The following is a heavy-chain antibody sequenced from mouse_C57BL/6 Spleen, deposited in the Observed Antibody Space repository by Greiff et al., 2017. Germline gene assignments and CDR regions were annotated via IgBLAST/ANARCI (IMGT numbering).Heavy chain of an antibody. D-gene: IGHD1-1*01. J-gene: IGHJ2*01. CDR2: IYPADSET. Sequence: VQLQQPGAELVRPGSSVKLSCKASGYTFTSYWMDWVQQRPGQGLEWIGNIYPADSETHYNQKFKDKATLTVDKSSSTAYMQLSSLTSEDSAVYYCARDYGRDYWGQGTTLTVSS. CDR1: GYTFTSYW. V-gene: IGHV1-61*01. CDR3: ARDYGRDY.